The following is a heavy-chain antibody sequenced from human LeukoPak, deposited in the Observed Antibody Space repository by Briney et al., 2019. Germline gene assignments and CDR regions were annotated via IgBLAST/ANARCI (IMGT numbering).Heavy chain of an antibody. CDR2: IKQDGSEK. Sequence: GGSLRLSCAASGFTFSSYWMSWVRQAPGKGLEWVANIKQDGSEKYYVDSVKGRFTISRDNAKNSLYLQMNSLRAGDTAVYYCARELISTTWRGNRSYFDLWGRGTLVTVSS. J-gene: IGHJ2*01. CDR1: GFTFSSYW. CDR3: ARELISTTWRGNRSYFDL. D-gene: IGHD1-1*01. V-gene: IGHV3-7*01.